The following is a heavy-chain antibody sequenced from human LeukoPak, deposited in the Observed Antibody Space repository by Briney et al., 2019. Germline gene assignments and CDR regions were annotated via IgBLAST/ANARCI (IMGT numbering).Heavy chain of an antibody. J-gene: IGHJ4*02. Sequence: GGSLRLSCAASGFTFSSYAMSWVRQAPGQGLEWGAAVTGSGGSTYYADSVKGRFTISRDNSKNTLYLQINSLRVEDTAVYYCAKDSQTYYYGSGSYFNYWGQGTLVTVSS. CDR2: VTGSGGST. CDR3: AKDSQTYYYGSGSYFNY. D-gene: IGHD3-10*01. V-gene: IGHV3-23*01. CDR1: GFTFSSYA.